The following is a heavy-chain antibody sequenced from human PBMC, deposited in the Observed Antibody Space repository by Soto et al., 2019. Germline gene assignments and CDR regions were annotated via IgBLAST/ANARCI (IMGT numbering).Heavy chain of an antibody. CDR1: GYTFRNFA. CDR2: INAFNGNT. D-gene: IGHD2-21*01. J-gene: IGHJ3*02. Sequence: ASVKVSCKASGYTFRNFAMQWVRQAPGQSLEWMGFINAFNGNTQYSHKIQGRVTLTRDTSASKAYMKLSSLRSEDTAVYYCAHTDVARGVFHXWGQVTVVTVS. CDR3: AHTDVARGVFHX. V-gene: IGHV1-3*01.